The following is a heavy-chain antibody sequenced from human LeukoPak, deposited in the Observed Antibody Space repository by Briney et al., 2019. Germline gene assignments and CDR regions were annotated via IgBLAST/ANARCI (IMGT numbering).Heavy chain of an antibody. V-gene: IGHV4-39*01. CDR1: GGXISSSSYY. CDR3: ARLSTVVNWSDY. D-gene: IGHD4-23*01. J-gene: IGHJ4*02. CDR2: IYYSGST. Sequence: SETLSLTCTVSGGXISSSSYYWGWIRQPPGRGLEWIGSIYYSGSTYYNPSLKSRVTISVDTSKNQFSLKLSSVTAADTAVYYCARLSTVVNWSDYWGQGTLVTVSS.